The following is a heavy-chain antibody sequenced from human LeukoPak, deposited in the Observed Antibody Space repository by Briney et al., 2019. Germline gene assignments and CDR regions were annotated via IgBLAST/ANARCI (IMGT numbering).Heavy chain of an antibody. CDR2: ISSNGGST. V-gene: IGHV3-64*01. CDR3: ARARTYYDILTGYSDY. J-gene: IGHJ4*02. Sequence: QSGGSLRLSCAASGFTFSSYAMHWVRQAPGKGLEYFSAISSNGGSTYYANSVKGRFTISRDNSKNTLYLQMGSLRAEDMAVYYCARARTYYDILTGYSDYWGQGTLVTVSS. CDR1: GFTFSSYA. D-gene: IGHD3-9*01.